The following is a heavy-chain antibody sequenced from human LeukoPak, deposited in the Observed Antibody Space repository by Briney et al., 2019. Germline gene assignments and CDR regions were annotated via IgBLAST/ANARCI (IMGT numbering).Heavy chain of an antibody. CDR2: IHYSGST. D-gene: IGHD3-22*01. J-gene: IGHJ4*02. CDR3: ARWGHFDTSGYFVVDY. V-gene: IGHV4-59*01. CDR1: DGSISSYY. Sequence: SETLSLTCTISDGSISSYYWNWIRQSPGKGLEWIGHIHYSGSTHYNPSLQSRVSISIDTSKNHRSLNLRSVTAVDTAVYYCARWGHFDTSGYFVVDYWGQGTLVTVSS.